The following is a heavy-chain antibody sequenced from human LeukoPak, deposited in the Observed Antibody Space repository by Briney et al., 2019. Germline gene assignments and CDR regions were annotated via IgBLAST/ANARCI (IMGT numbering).Heavy chain of an antibody. CDR1: GFTFDDYG. Sequence: GGSLRLSCAGSGFTFDDYGMSWVRQAPGKGLEWVSGINWNGGSAGYADSVKGRFTISRDNAKNSLYLQMNSLRAEDTALYYCARGGGSSWYGGGAFDYWGQGTLVTVSS. CDR2: INWNGGSA. J-gene: IGHJ4*02. CDR3: ARGGGSSWYGGGAFDY. V-gene: IGHV3-20*04. D-gene: IGHD6-13*01.